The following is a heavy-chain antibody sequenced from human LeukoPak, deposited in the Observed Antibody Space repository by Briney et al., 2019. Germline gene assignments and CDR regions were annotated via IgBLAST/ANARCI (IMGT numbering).Heavy chain of an antibody. Sequence: SETLSLTCAVYGGSFSGYYWSWIRQPPGKGLEWIGEINHSGSTNYNPTLKSRVTISVDMSKNQFSLKLSSVTAADTAVYYCARGHDSSGYYFWFDPWGQGTLVTVSP. D-gene: IGHD3-22*01. CDR3: ARGHDSSGYYFWFDP. CDR2: INHSGST. J-gene: IGHJ5*02. CDR1: GGSFSGYY. V-gene: IGHV4-34*01.